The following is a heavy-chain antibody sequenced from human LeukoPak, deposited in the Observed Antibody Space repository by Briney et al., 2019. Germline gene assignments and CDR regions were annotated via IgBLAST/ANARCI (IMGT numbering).Heavy chain of an antibody. CDR3: ARDYDLDAFDI. V-gene: IGHV3-11*04. CDR2: ISSSGSTI. J-gene: IGHJ3*02. CDR1: GGSFSGYY. D-gene: IGHD3-16*01. Sequence: LSLTCAVYGGSFSGYYWSWIRQPPGKGLEWVSYISSSGSTIYYADSVKGRFTISRDNAKNSLYLQMNSLRAEDTAVYYCARDYDLDAFDIWGQGTMVTVSS.